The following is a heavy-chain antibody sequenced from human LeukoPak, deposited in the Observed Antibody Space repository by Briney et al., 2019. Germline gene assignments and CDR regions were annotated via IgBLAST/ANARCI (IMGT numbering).Heavy chain of an antibody. Sequence: GGSLRLSCAASGFTFSSYWMHWVRQAPGKGLVWVSRINTDGSSTSYADSVKGRFTISRDNAKNTLYLQMNSLRAEDTAVYYCAHILTGYYHDYWGQGTLVTVSS. V-gene: IGHV3-74*01. CDR2: INTDGSST. D-gene: IGHD3-9*01. J-gene: IGHJ4*02. CDR1: GFTFSSYW. CDR3: AHILTGYYHDY.